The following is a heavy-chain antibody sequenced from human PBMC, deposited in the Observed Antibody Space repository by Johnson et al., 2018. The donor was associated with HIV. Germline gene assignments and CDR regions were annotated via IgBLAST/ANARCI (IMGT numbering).Heavy chain of an antibody. Sequence: VQLVESGGSVVQPGGSLRLSCAASGFTFSSYWMSWVRQAPGKGLEWVANIKQDGSEKYYVDSVKGRFTISRDNAKNSLYLQMNSLRAEDTAVYYCASLVGSSSGEAFDIWGQGTMVTVSS. CDR2: IKQDGSEK. CDR3: ASLVGSSSGEAFDI. D-gene: IGHD6-6*01. J-gene: IGHJ3*02. CDR1: GFTFSSYW. V-gene: IGHV3-7*05.